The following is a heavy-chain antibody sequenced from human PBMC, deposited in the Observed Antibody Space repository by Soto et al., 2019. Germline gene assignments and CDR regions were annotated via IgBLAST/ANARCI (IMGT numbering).Heavy chain of an antibody. V-gene: IGHV1-69*01. CDR2: IIPIFGTA. J-gene: IGHJ4*02. D-gene: IGHD2-15*01. CDR3: ARSLYCSGGSCYINFHY. Sequence: QVQLVQSGAEVKKPGSSVKVSCKASGGTFSSYAISWVRQAPGQGLEWMGGIIPIFGTANYAQKFQGRVTITADESTSTAYMELSSLSSEDTAVYYCARSLYCSGGSCYINFHYWGQGTLVTVSS. CDR1: GGTFSSYA.